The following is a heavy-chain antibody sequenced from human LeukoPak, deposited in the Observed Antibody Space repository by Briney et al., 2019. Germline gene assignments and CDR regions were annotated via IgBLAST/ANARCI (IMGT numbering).Heavy chain of an antibody. J-gene: IGHJ5*02. CDR2: IYSSGGS. CDR1: GGSISSAGYF. V-gene: IGHV4-31*03. D-gene: IGHD3-10*01. Sequence: SQTLSLTCTVSGGSISSAGYFWSWIRQYPGSGLEWIGFIYSSGGSYYSPFLKSRVSISLDTSKNQFSLKVNSVTAADTAVYYCARVKQDSGWFDPWGQGTLVTVSS. CDR3: ARVKQDSGWFDP.